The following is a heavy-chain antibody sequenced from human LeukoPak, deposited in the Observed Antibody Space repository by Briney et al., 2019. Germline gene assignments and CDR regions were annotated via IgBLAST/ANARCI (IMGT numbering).Heavy chain of an antibody. CDR3: AKNLVGAMNPSDY. CDR1: GFTFSSYA. J-gene: IGHJ4*02. Sequence: GGSLRLSCAASGFTFSSYAMNWVRQAPGKGLEWVSAISGSGGSTYYADSVKGRFTISRDNSKNTLFLQMNSLRAEDTAVYYCAKNLVGAMNPSDYWGQGTLVTVSS. V-gene: IGHV3-23*01. D-gene: IGHD1-26*01. CDR2: ISGSGGST.